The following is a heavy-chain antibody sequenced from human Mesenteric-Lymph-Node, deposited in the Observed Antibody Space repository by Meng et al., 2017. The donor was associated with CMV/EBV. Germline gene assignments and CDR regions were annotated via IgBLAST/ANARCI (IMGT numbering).Heavy chain of an antibody. V-gene: IGHV3-11*01. Sequence: GESLKISCAASGFTFSDYYMSWIRQALGKGLEWVSYISRSGSTIYYADSVKGRFTISRDNAKNSLYLQMNSLRVEDTALYYCAREGGSSNFDYWGQGTLVTVSS. D-gene: IGHD6-13*01. CDR2: ISRSGSTI. CDR3: AREGGSSNFDY. CDR1: GFTFSDYY. J-gene: IGHJ4*02.